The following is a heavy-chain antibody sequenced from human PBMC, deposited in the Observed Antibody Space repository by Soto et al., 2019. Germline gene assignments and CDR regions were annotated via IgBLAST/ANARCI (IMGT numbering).Heavy chain of an antibody. V-gene: IGHV4-59*01. J-gene: IGHJ3*02. Sequence: ETLPLTRTVPGGSISSYCSGWIRLPPGKGLEWIGYIYYSGSTNYNPSLKSRVTISVDASKNQFSLKLSSVTAADTAVYYCARAVSYYYDSRGYVDAFDIWGQGTMVT. CDR2: IYYSGST. CDR1: GGSISSYC. CDR3: ARAVSYYYDSRGYVDAFDI. D-gene: IGHD3-22*01.